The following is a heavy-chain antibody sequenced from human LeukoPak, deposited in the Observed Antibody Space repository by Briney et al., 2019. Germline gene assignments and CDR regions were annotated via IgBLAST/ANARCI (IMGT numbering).Heavy chain of an antibody. Sequence: GGSLRLSCAASGFTFGNYAMYWVRQAPGKGLEWVSGISVSSGGTYFADSVKGRFTISRDNSKNTLYMQMNSLRGDDTAVYYCAKATPYYDTLTGYSTPYNWFDPWGQGTLVPGSS. V-gene: IGHV3-23*01. CDR3: AKATPYYDTLTGYSTPYNWFDP. CDR1: GFTFGNYA. CDR2: ISVSSGGT. D-gene: IGHD3-9*01. J-gene: IGHJ5*02.